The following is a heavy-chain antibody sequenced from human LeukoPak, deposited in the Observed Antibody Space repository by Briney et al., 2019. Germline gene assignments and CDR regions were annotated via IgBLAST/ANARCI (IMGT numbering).Heavy chain of an antibody. Sequence: PGRSLRLSCAASGFTFDDCAMHWVRQAPGKGLEWVSGISWNSGSIGYADSVKGRFTISRDNAKNSLYLQMNSLRAEDTALYYCAKDIGYGYYYYGMDVWGQGTTVTVSS. D-gene: IGHD5-18*01. V-gene: IGHV3-9*01. CDR2: ISWNSGSI. J-gene: IGHJ6*02. CDR3: AKDIGYGYYYYGMDV. CDR1: GFTFDDCA.